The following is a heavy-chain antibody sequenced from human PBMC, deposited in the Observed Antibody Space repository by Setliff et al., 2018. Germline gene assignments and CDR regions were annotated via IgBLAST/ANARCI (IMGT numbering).Heavy chain of an antibody. Sequence: ASVKVSCKASGYTFSAYDINWVRQTHGQGPEWVGLLNPKSDYTAFAPKFQGRVSLTRDNSVDTAYLELHSLRPEDTAVYYCARAGDAAAGRKGVFEYWGQGSLVTVS. CDR2: LNPKSDYT. CDR1: GYTFSAYD. J-gene: IGHJ4*02. CDR3: ARAGDAAAGRKGVFEY. D-gene: IGHD6-13*01. V-gene: IGHV1-8*02.